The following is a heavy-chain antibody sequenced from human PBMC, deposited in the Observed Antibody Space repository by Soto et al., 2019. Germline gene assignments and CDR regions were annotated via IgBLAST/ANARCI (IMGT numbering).Heavy chain of an antibody. D-gene: IGHD3-22*01. CDR1: GGSVSSGSYY. Sequence: KTSETLSLTCTVSGGSVSSGSYYWSWIRQPPXKGLEWIGYIYYSGSTNYNPSLKSRVTISVDTSKNQFSLKLSSVTAADTAVYYCARDGLNYDSSGYYYHNYYYGMDVWGQGTTVTVSS. CDR2: IYYSGST. CDR3: ARDGLNYDSSGYYYHNYYYGMDV. V-gene: IGHV4-61*01. J-gene: IGHJ6*02.